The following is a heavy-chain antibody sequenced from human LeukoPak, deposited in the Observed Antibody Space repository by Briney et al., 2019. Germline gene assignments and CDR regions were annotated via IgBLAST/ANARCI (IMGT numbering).Heavy chain of an antibody. V-gene: IGHV4-39*07. J-gene: IGHJ3*02. CDR2: IYYSGST. CDR3: ARGKGLSDAFDI. CDR1: GGSISSSSYY. D-gene: IGHD2-15*01. Sequence: PSETLSLTCTVSGGSISSSSYYWGWIRQPPGKGLEWIGSIYYSGSTYYNPSLKSRVTISVDTSKNQLSLKLSSVTAADTAIYYCARGKGLSDAFDIWGQGTMVTVSS.